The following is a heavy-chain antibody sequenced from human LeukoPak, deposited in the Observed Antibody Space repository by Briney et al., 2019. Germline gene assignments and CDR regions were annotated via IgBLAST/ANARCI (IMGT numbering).Heavy chain of an antibody. CDR3: AKDDGPLEWLLPVDY. CDR1: GFSVSSYA. CDR2: ISGSGGST. V-gene: IGHV3-23*01. D-gene: IGHD3-3*01. J-gene: IGHJ4*02. Sequence: GGSRRLSCAAAGFSVSSYAMSWVRQAPGRGLWWVSAISGSGGSTYSAASVKGRFTISRDNSTHTLYLQMNSLRAEDTAVYYCAKDDGPLEWLLPVDYWGQGTLVTVSS.